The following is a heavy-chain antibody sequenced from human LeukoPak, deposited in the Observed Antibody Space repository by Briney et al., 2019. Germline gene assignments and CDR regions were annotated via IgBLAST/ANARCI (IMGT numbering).Heavy chain of an antibody. V-gene: IGHV4-59*01. CDR3: ARGLEYYDFWSGYPIFDY. D-gene: IGHD3-3*01. CDR1: GGSLSSYY. J-gene: IGHJ4*02. Sequence: SETLSLTCTVSGGSLSSYYWNWIRQPPGKGLEWIGYIHYNEGTKYNPSLKSRVTISVDTSKNQFSLKLSSVTAADTAVYYCARGLEYYDFWSGYPIFDYWGQGTLVTVSS. CDR2: IHYNEGT.